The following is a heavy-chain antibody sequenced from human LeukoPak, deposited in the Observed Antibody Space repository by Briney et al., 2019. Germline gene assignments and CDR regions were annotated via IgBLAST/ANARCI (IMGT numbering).Heavy chain of an antibody. CDR1: GLTFRSYW. D-gene: IGHD3-16*01. J-gene: IGHJ4*02. CDR2: IKRDGSEK. CDR3: ARGRGLDY. Sequence: PGGSLRLSCAASGLTFRSYWMSWVRQAPGKGLEWVANIKRDGSEKYYVDSVKGRFTISRDNAKNSLYLQMNSLRAEDTAVYYCARGRGLDYWGQGTLVTVSS. V-gene: IGHV3-7*04.